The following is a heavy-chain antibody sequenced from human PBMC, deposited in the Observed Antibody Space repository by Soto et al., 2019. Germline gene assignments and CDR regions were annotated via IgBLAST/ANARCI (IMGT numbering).Heavy chain of an antibody. CDR2: IYYSGST. Sequence: PSETLSLTCTVSGGSISSSSYYWGWIRQPPGKGLEWIGSIYYSGSTYYNPSLKSRVTISVDTSKNQFSLKLSSVTAADTAVYYCARRRVTPYGMDVWGQGTTVTVSS. V-gene: IGHV4-39*01. CDR1: GGSISSSSYY. CDR3: ARRRVTPYGMDV. J-gene: IGHJ6*02. D-gene: IGHD4-4*01.